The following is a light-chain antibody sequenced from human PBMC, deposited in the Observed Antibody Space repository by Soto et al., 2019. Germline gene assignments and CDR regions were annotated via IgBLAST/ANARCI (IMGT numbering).Light chain of an antibody. CDR3: QESNSTPLA. Sequence: DIQMTQSPSSLSASVGDRVTITCRASQSISKYLNWYQQKPGRAPKLLIYDASTLQSGVPSRFSGSGSGTDFNLTISSLLPDDVATYFCQESNSTPLAFGGGTKVVIK. J-gene: IGKJ4*01. CDR2: DAS. CDR1: QSISKY. V-gene: IGKV1-39*01.